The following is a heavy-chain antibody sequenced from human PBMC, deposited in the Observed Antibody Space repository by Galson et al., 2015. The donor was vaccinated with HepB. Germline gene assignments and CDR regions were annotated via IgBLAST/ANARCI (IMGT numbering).Heavy chain of an antibody. CDR3: IRSGDFSGYSSR. CDR2: IRSKASNYAT. J-gene: IGHJ4*02. D-gene: IGHD5-12*01. CDR1: GFTFSGSA. Sequence: SLRLSCAASGFTFSGSAIHWVRQASGKGLEWVGRIRSKASNYATSYVPSLKGRFTISRDDSKNMAYLHMKSLKTEDTAVYYCIRSGDFSGYSSRWGQGTLVTVSS. V-gene: IGHV3-73*01.